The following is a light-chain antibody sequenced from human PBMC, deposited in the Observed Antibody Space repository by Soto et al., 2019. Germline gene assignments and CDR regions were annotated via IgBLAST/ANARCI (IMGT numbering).Light chain of an antibody. CDR1: QSITAY. CDR2: AAS. Sequence: DIPMTQSPSSLSASVGDRITITCRASQSITAYLNWYQQKPGKAPNLLIYAASSLQSGVPSRFSGSGSGTDFTLTISSLQPEDFATYYCQQSYSTPYTFGQGTKLGI. V-gene: IGKV1-39*01. CDR3: QQSYSTPYT. J-gene: IGKJ2*01.